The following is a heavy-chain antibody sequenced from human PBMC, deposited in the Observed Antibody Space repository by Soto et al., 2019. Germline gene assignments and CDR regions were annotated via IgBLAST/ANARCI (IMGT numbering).Heavy chain of an antibody. Sequence: PSETLSLTCTVSGVSISSGGYYWSWIRQHPGKGLEWIGYIYYSGSTYYNPSLKSRVTISVDTSKNQFSLKLSSVTAADTAVYYCARQGGGTSFDRAFDYWGQGTLVTVSS. CDR1: GVSISSGGYY. CDR3: ARQGGGTSFDRAFDY. J-gene: IGHJ4*02. CDR2: IYYSGST. V-gene: IGHV4-31*03. D-gene: IGHD1-1*01.